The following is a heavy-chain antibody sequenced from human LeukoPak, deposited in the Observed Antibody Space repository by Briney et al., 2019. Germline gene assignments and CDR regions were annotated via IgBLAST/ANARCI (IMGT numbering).Heavy chain of an antibody. D-gene: IGHD3-10*01. J-gene: IGHJ5*02. CDR2: INHSGST. Sequence: SETLSLTCAVYGGSFSGYYWSWIRQPPGKGLEWLGEINHSGSTNYNPSLKSRVTISVDTSKNQFSLKLSSVTAADTAVYYCARGKMYYYGSGSYLGNWFDPWGQGTLVTVSS. V-gene: IGHV4-34*01. CDR1: GGSFSGYY. CDR3: ARGKMYYYGSGSYLGNWFDP.